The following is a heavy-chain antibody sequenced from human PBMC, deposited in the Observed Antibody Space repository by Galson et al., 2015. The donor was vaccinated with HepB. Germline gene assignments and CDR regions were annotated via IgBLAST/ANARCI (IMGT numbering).Heavy chain of an antibody. CDR3: AKDQRYSYTFDY. CDR1: GFTFSSYG. D-gene: IGHD5-18*01. V-gene: IGHV3-30*18. J-gene: IGHJ4*02. Sequence: SLRLSCAASGFTFSSYGMHWVRQAPGKGLEWVAVISYDGSNKYYADSVKGRFTISRDNSKNTLYLQMNSLRAEDTAVYYCAKDQRYSYTFDYWGQGTLSPSPQ. CDR2: ISYDGSNK.